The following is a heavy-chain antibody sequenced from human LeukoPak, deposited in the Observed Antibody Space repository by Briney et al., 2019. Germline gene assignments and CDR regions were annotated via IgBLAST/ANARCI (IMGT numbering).Heavy chain of an antibody. CDR2: IYHSGST. J-gene: IGHJ5*02. V-gene: IGHV4-38-2*02. CDR3: AREGTTYYYDTSGYRPPSGS. D-gene: IGHD3-22*01. Sequence: SGTLSLTCTVSGYSISTGYYWGWIRQPPGKGLEWIGSIYHSGSTYYNPSLKSRVTISVDTSKNQFSLKLSSVTAADTAVYYCAREGTTYYYDTSGYRPPSGSWGQGTLVTVSS. CDR1: GYSISTGYY.